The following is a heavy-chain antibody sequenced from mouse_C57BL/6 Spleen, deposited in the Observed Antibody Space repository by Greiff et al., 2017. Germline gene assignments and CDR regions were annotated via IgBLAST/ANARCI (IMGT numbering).Heavy chain of an antibody. CDR3: ARGGYDGFDY. CDR2: IDPSDSET. V-gene: IGHV1-52*01. D-gene: IGHD2-3*01. CDR1: GYTFTSYW. Sequence: VQLLQPGAELVRPGSSVKLSCKASGYTFTSYWMHWVKQRPIQGLEWIGNIDPSDSETHYNQKFKDKATLTVDKSSSTAYMQLSSLTSGDSAVYYCARGGYDGFDYWGQGTTLTVSS. J-gene: IGHJ2*01.